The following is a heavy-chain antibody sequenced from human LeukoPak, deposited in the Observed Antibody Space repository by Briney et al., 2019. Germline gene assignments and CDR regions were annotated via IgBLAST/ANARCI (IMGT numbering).Heavy chain of an antibody. CDR3: ARRVTYYYDSSGYIDY. V-gene: IGHV1-2*02. J-gene: IGHJ4*02. CDR2: INPNSGGT. CDR1: GYTFTGYY. Sequence: ASVKVSCKASGYTFTGYYIHWVRQAPGQGLEWMGWINPNSGGTNYAQKFQGRVTMTTDTSTSTAYMELRSLRSDDTAVYYCARRVTYYYDSSGYIDYWGQGTLVTVSS. D-gene: IGHD3-22*01.